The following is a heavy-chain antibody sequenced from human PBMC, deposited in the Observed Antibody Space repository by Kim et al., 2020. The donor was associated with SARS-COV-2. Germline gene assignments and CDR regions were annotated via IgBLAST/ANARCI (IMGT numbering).Heavy chain of an antibody. CDR3: ARSVGPYSGSHFGFGY. Sequence: GGSLRLSCAASGFTFDDYGMSWVRQAPGKGLEWVSGLNWKSDTTDYADSVKGRFIISRDSAKNSLYLQMNRLRAEDTAFYYCARSVGPYSGSHFGFGYWGQGTLVTVSS. CDR2: LNWKSDTT. D-gene: IGHD1-26*01. J-gene: IGHJ4*02. CDR1: GFTFDDYG. V-gene: IGHV3-20*04.